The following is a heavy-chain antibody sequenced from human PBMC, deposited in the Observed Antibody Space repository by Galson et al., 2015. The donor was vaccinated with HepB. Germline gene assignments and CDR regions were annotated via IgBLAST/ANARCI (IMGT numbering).Heavy chain of an antibody. J-gene: IGHJ4*02. CDR2: ISDSGGST. CDR3: ARVGSAGARDQNLNGY. CDR1: GFTFSRYG. Sequence: SLRLSCAASGFTFSRYGMSWVRQAPGKGLEWVSSISDSGGSTYYADSVKGRFNIARDTSENTLYLQMNSLRVEDTAVYYCARVGSAGARDQNLNGYWGQGTLVTVSS. D-gene: IGHD6-13*01. V-gene: IGHV3-23*01.